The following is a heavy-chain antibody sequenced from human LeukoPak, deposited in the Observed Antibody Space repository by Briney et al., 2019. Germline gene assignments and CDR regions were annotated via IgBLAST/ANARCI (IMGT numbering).Heavy chain of an antibody. CDR2: ISGSGGST. J-gene: IGHJ6*03. Sequence: LTGGSLRLSCAASGFTFSSYAMSWVRQAPGKGLEWVSAISGSGGSTYYADSVKGRFTISRDNSKNTLYLQMNSLRAEDTALYYCAKDGSWGDYYFYFYIDVWGKGTTVTVSS. D-gene: IGHD3-16*01. V-gene: IGHV3-23*01. CDR1: GFTFSSYA. CDR3: AKDGSWGDYYFYFYIDV.